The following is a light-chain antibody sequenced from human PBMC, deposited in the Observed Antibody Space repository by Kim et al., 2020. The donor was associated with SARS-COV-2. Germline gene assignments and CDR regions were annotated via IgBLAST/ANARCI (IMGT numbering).Light chain of an antibody. Sequence: GQTVRITCQGDSLRSHYASWYHQKPGQAPVLVTYGKNNRPSGIPDRFSGSSSGNTASLTITGAQAEDEADYYCSSRDSSSNHYVFGPGTKVTVL. CDR2: GKN. CDR3: SSRDSSSNHYV. CDR1: SLRSHY. J-gene: IGLJ1*01. V-gene: IGLV3-19*01.